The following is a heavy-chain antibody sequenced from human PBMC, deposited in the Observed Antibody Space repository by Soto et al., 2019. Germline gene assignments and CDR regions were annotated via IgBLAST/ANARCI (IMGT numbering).Heavy chain of an antibody. Sequence: GASVKVSCKASGFTFTASAVQWVRQARGQRLEWIGWIVVGSGKTNYAENFRERVTITRDTSTSTAYMELRSLRSDDTAVFYCGTVYGTYYDPLTGLWGGHFDFWGQGTQVTVSS. CDR3: GTVYGTYYDPLTGLWGGHFDF. CDR1: GFTFTASA. V-gene: IGHV1-58*01. D-gene: IGHD3-9*01. CDR2: IVVGSGKT. J-gene: IGHJ4*02.